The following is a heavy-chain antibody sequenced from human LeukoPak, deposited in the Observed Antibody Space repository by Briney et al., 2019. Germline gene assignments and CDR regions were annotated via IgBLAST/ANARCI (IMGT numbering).Heavy chain of an antibody. J-gene: IGHJ3*02. D-gene: IGHD1-26*01. CDR1: GGFFSGYY. V-gene: IGHV4-34*01. CDR2: INHSGST. CDR3: ARGRIAGGAFDI. Sequence: SETLSLTCAVYGGFFSGYYWSWIRQPPGKGLEWIGEINHSGSTNYNPSLKSRVTISVDTSKNQFSLKLSSVTAADTAVYYCARGRIAGGAFDIWGQGTMVTVSS.